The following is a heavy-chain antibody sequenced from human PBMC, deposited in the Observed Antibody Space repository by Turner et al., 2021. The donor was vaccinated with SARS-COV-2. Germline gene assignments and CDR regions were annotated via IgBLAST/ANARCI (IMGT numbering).Heavy chain of an antibody. CDR2: IYYSGST. CDR1: GGSISSSSYY. V-gene: IGHV4-39*01. CDR3: AIAPNYYYGMDV. J-gene: IGHJ6*02. Sequence: QLQLQESGPGLVNPSETLSLTCTVSGGSISSSSYYWGWIRQPPGKGREWIGSIYYSGSTYYNPSLKSRVTISVDTSKNQFSVKLSSVTAADTAVYYCAIAPNYYYGMDVWGQGTTVTVSS.